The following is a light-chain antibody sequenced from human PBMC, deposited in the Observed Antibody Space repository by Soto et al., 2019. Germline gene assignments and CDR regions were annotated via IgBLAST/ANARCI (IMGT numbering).Light chain of an antibody. CDR3: QQYNKWPWT. CDR2: GAS. Sequence: EIVMTQSPATLSVSPGERATLSCRASQSVSSNLAWYQQKPGQAPRLLIYGASTRATGIPARFSGSGSGTEFTLTISSLQSEDFAVYYCQQYNKWPWTFGRGTKVEIK. J-gene: IGKJ1*01. CDR1: QSVSSN. V-gene: IGKV3-15*01.